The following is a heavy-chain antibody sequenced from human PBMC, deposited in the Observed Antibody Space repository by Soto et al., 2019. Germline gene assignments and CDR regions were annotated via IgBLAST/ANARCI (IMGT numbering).Heavy chain of an antibody. J-gene: IGHJ4*02. CDR1: GFTFSSYE. Sequence: PGGSLRLSCAASGFTFSSYEMNWVRQAPGKGLEWVSYISSSGSTISYADSVKGRFTISRDNAKNSLYLQMNSLRAEDTAVYYCARYSSLGDYFDYWGQGTLVTVSS. CDR2: ISSSGSTI. D-gene: IGHD3-16*01. CDR3: ARYSSLGDYFDY. V-gene: IGHV3-48*03.